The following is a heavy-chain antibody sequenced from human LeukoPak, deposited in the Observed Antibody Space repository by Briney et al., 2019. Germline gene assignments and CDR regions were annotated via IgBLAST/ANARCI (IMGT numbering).Heavy chain of an antibody. D-gene: IGHD2-8*01. Sequence: GASVKVSCKASGYSFTEHYIYWVRQAPGQGLEWVGRINCNSGDANSAQKFQGRVTMTRDTSVSTAYMDLSSVTSDDTAVYFCARSAGHCSNGICFTDYYTDVWGRGTTLIVSS. V-gene: IGHV1-2*02. CDR2: INCNSGDA. J-gene: IGHJ6*03. CDR3: ARSAGHCSNGICFTDYYTDV. CDR1: GYSFTEHY.